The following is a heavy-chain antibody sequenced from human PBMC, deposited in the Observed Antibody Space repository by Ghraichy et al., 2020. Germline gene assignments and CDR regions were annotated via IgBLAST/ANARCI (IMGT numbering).Heavy chain of an antibody. CDR2: IDWKSANI. V-gene: IGHV3-9*01. CDR1: GFTLDDYA. D-gene: IGHD3-22*01. CDR3: AKGVEARRVNAFDI. J-gene: IGHJ3*02. Sequence: LSLTCAASGFTLDDYAMNWVRQAPGKGLEGVSGIDWKSANIGYADSVKGRFTISRDNAKNSLYLHMSSLRAEDTALYYCAKGVEARRVNAFDIWGQGTMVTVSS.